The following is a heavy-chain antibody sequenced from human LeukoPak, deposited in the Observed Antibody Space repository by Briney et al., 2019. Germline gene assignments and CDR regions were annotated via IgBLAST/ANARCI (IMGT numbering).Heavy chain of an antibody. CDR2: INPNSGGT. CDR3: ARGHDNTGYNYFDY. CDR1: GYTFIYYY. J-gene: IGHJ4*02. Sequence: ASVKVSCKASGYTFIYYYIHWVRQAPGQGLERMGWINPNSGGTNYAQKFQGRVTMTRDTSINTTFMDLSSLTSDDTAVYYCARGHDNTGYNYFDYWGQGTLVAVSS. V-gene: IGHV1-2*02. D-gene: IGHD3-9*01.